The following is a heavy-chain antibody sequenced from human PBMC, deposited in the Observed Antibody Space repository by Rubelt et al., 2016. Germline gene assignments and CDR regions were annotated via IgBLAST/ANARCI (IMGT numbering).Heavy chain of an antibody. J-gene: IGHJ4*02. CDR2: INAANGNT. Sequence: INAANGNTKYSQRFQGRVTITRDAFASLGYMELTSLRSEDTAVYYCASDVGDRIYYFDYWGQGTLVTVSS. D-gene: IGHD3-10*01. CDR3: ASDVGDRIYYFDY. V-gene: IGHV1-3*01.